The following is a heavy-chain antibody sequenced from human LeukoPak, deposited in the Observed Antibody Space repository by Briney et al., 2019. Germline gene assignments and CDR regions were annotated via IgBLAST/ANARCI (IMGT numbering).Heavy chain of an antibody. Sequence: PGGSMRLSCAASGFTVSSNYMSWVRQAPGKGLEWVSVIYSGGSTYYADSVKGRFTISRDNSKNTLYLQMNSLRAEDTAVYYCARVELELRQFDYWGQGTLVTVSS. CDR3: ARVELELRQFDY. J-gene: IGHJ4*02. V-gene: IGHV3-66*02. D-gene: IGHD1-7*01. CDR1: GFTVSSNY. CDR2: IYSGGST.